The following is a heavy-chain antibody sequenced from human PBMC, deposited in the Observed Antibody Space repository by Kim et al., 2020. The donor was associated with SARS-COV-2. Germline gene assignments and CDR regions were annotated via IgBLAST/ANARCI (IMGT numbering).Heavy chain of an antibody. CDR2: ISGYNGNT. CDR1: GYTFADYG. CDR3: ARGGGSDGHWGWFDP. J-gene: IGHJ5*02. Sequence: ASVKVSCKASGYTFADYGVSWVRKAPGQGLEWMGWISGYNGNTDYAKRLQGRVTMTIDTSASTVYMELRRLTSDDTAVYYCARGGGSDGHWGWFDPWGQG. V-gene: IGHV1-18*01. D-gene: IGHD2-15*01.